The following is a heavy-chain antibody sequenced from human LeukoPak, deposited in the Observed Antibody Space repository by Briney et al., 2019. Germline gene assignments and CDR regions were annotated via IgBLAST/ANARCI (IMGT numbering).Heavy chain of an antibody. J-gene: IGHJ5*02. V-gene: IGHV3-23*01. Sequence: GGSLRLSCAASGFTFDDYVMHWVRQAPGKGLEWVSAISGSGGSTYYADSVKGRFTISRDNSKNTLYLQMNSLRAEDTAVYYCAKLYSSSWGPRYNWFDPWGQGTLVTVSS. CDR1: GFTFDDYV. D-gene: IGHD6-13*01. CDR3: AKLYSSSWGPRYNWFDP. CDR2: ISGSGGST.